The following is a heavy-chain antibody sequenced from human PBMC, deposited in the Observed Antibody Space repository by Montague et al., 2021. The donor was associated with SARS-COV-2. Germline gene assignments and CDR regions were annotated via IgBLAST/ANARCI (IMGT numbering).Heavy chain of an antibody. Sequence: SETLSLTCTVSSGSISSYYWSWIRQPAGKGLEWIGRIYTSGSTNYNPSLKSRVTMSVDTSTNQFSLKLSSVTAADTAVYYCAREAWFGDKTSASEYYGMDVWGQGTTVTVSS. D-gene: IGHD3-10*01. V-gene: IGHV4-4*07. CDR3: AREAWFGDKTSASEYYGMDV. CDR2: IYTSGST. J-gene: IGHJ6*02. CDR1: SGSISSYY.